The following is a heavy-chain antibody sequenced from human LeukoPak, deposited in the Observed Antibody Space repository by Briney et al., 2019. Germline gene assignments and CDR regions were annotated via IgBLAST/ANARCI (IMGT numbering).Heavy chain of an antibody. CDR2: IYVGGSA. V-gene: IGHV3-53*01. D-gene: IGHD3-9*01. J-gene: IGHJ4*02. CDR1: GFTVSNNY. CDR3: ARLKIDGTHFDY. Sequence: GGSLRLSCAASGFTVSNNYMSWVRQTPGKGLEWVSVIYVGGSAYYADSVRGRFTISGDSSKNTLYLQMNSLRAEDTAVYYCARLKIDGTHFDYWGQGTLVTVSS.